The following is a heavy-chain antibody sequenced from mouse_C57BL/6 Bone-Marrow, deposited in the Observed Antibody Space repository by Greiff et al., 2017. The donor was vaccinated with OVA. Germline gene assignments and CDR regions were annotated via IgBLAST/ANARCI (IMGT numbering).Heavy chain of an antibody. V-gene: IGHV1-54*01. CDR1: GYAFTNYL. Sequence: QVQLKESGAELVRPGTSVKVSCKASGYAFTNYLIEWVKQRPGQGLEWIGVINPGSGGTNYNEKFKGKATLTADKSSSTAYMQLSSLTSEDSAAYFCARGVYYDYDGGWFAYWGQGTLVTVSA. J-gene: IGHJ3*01. D-gene: IGHD2-4*01. CDR2: INPGSGGT. CDR3: ARGVYYDYDGGWFAY.